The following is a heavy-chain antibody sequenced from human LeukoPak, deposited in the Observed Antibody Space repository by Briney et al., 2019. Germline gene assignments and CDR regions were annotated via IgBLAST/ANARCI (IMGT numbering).Heavy chain of an antibody. D-gene: IGHD3-16*02. CDR2: ISSSGSYI. CDR1: GFTFSDFG. J-gene: IGHJ4*02. V-gene: IGHV3-21*01. Sequence: KSGGSLRLSCAASGFTFSDFGMTWVRQAPGKGLEWVSSISSSGSYIYYADSLKGRFTISRDNAKNSLYLQVTSLRAEDTAVYYCARHRTASDYWGQGTLVTVPS. CDR3: ARHRTASDY.